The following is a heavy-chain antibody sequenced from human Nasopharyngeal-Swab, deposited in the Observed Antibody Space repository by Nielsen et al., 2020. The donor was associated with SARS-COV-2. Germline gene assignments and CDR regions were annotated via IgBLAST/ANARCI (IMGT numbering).Heavy chain of an antibody. J-gene: IGHJ4*02. V-gene: IGHV3-30*18. CDR3: AKERFYSGLGKYPRDFDY. D-gene: IGHD3-10*01. CDR1: GSTFSNHG. Sequence: GGSLRPSCVASGSTFSNHGMHWVGKAPGKGLEWVAIISYDGSKKYYADSVKGRFTTSKDNSKNTLYLQMNSLRAEDTALYYCAKERFYSGLGKYPRDFDYWGQGTLVTVSS. CDR2: ISYDGSKK.